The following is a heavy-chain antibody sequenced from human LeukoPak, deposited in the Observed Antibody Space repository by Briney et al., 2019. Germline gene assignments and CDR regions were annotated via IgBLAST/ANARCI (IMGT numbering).Heavy chain of an antibody. J-gene: IGHJ4*02. Sequence: EASVKVSCKASGYTFTSYYMHWVRQAPGQGLEWMGIINPSGGSTSYAQKFQGRVTMTEDTSTDTAYMELSSLRSEDTAVYYCATGVGIWFGELGYWGQGTLVTVSS. CDR1: GYTFTSYY. CDR3: ATGVGIWFGELGY. CDR2: INPSGGST. D-gene: IGHD3-10*01. V-gene: IGHV1-46*01.